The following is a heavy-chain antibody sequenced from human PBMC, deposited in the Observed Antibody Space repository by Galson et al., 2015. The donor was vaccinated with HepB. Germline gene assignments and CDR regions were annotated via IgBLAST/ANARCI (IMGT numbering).Heavy chain of an antibody. CDR1: GFTFSSYG. CDR2: IWYDGSNK. CDR3: ARERCSGGSCYSQPIGAFDI. D-gene: IGHD2-15*01. J-gene: IGHJ3*02. Sequence: SLRLSCAASGFTFSSYGMHWVRQAPGKGLEWVAVIWYDGSNKYYADSVKGRFTISRDNSKNTLYLQMNSLRAEDTAVYYCARERCSGGSCYSQPIGAFDIWGQGTMVTVSS. V-gene: IGHV3-33*08.